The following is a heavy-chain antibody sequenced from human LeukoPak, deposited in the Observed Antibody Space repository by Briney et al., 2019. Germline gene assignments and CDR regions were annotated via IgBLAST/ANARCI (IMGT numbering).Heavy chain of an antibody. J-gene: IGHJ4*02. CDR1: EFSVGSNY. CDR2: IYSGGST. CDR3: ARGLIEMAAPFDY. V-gene: IGHV3-53*01. Sequence: GGSLRLSCAASEFSVGSNYMTWVRQAPGKGLEWVSLIYSGGSTYYADSVKGRFTISRDNSKNTLYLQMNSLRAEDTAVYYCARGLIEMAAPFDYWGQGTLVTVSS. D-gene: IGHD5-24*01.